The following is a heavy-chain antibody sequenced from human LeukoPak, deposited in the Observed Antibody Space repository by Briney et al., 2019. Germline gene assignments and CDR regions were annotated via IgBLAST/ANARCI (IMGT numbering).Heavy chain of an antibody. D-gene: IGHD3-10*01. Sequence: GGPLRLSCAAPGFTFFSDWMSWVRQAPGKGLEWVANIKQDGSENYYVDSVKGRFTISRDNAKNSLYLQMNSLRAEDTAVYYCAMSNSGVFEHWGEGTMVTVSS. CDR1: GFTFFSDW. CDR2: IKQDGSEN. V-gene: IGHV3-7*05. J-gene: IGHJ3*01. CDR3: AMSNSGVFEH.